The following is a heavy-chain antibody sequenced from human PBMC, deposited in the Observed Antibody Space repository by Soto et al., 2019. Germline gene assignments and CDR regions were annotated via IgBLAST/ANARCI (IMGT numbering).Heavy chain of an antibody. CDR3: AKDDDSYDSSGPFDY. CDR2: ISYDGSNK. J-gene: IGHJ4*02. Sequence: GGSLRLSCAASGFTFSSYGMHWVRQAPGKGLEWVAVISYDGSNKYYADSVKGRFTISRDNSKNTLYLQMNSLRAEDTAAYYSAKDDDSYDSSGPFDYWGQGTLVTVSS. CDR1: GFTFSSYG. V-gene: IGHV3-30*18. D-gene: IGHD3-22*01.